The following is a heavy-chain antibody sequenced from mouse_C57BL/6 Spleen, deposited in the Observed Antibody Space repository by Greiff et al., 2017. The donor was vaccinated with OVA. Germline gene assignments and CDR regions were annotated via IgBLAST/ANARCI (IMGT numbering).Heavy chain of an antibody. CDR3: ARGPGGYFDY. CDR2: INPNNGGT. J-gene: IGHJ2*01. V-gene: IGHV1-26*01. Sequence: EVQLQQSGPELVKPGASAKISCKASGYTFTDYYMNWVKQSHGKSLEWIGDINPNNGGTSYNQKFKGKATLTVDKSSSTAYMELRSLTSEDSAVYYCARGPGGYFDYWGQGTTLTVSS. CDR1: GYTFTDYY.